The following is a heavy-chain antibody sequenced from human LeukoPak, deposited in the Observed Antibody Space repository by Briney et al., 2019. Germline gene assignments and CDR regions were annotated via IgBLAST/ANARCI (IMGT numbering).Heavy chain of an antibody. CDR2: ISYDGSNK. Sequence: PGRSLRLSCAASGFTFSSYAMHWVRQAPGKGLEWVAVISYDGSNKYYADSVKGQFTISRDNSKNTLYLQMNSLRAEDTAVYYCARDNLRDIVVVVAATSPDYWGQGTLVTVSS. J-gene: IGHJ4*02. CDR3: ARDNLRDIVVVVAATSPDY. D-gene: IGHD2-15*01. V-gene: IGHV3-30-3*01. CDR1: GFTFSSYA.